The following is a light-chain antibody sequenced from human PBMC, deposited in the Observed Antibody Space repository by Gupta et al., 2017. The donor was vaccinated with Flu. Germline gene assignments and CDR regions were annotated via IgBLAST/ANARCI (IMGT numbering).Light chain of an antibody. CDR3: GTWVRSLSVGV. J-gene: IGLJ2*01. CDR1: SSDIGNYH. CDR2: DTH. V-gene: IGLV1-51*01. Sequence: RVTISCSGSSSDIGNYHVYWYQQFPGTAPRLLIYDTHKRPSGIPDRFSGSKSGTSATLAITGLQTGDEADYYCGTWVRSLSVGVFGGGTKLTVL.